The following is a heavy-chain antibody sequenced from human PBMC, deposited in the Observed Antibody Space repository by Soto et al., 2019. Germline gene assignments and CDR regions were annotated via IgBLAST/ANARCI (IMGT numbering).Heavy chain of an antibody. V-gene: IGHV1-3*01. Sequence: ASVKVSCKAFGYNFANYAIHWARQAPGQWLEWMGWIDAGNGDTKYSQRFRGRVTITRDTAANTVFMELRNLRSDDTAVYYCARAEVVVPQDYWGQGTLVTVSS. CDR3: ARAEVVVPQDY. J-gene: IGHJ4*02. D-gene: IGHD2-15*01. CDR2: IDAGNGDT. CDR1: GYNFANYA.